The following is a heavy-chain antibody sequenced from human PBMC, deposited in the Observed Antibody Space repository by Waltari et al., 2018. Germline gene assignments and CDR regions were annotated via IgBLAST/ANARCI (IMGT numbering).Heavy chain of an antibody. Sequence: QVQLQESGPGLVKPSGTLSLTCAVTGGSFSSGYWWTWVRQFPGKGLEWIGEINHGGAINSNPYLKTRVTMSVDKSKNHFSLKLISVTAADTAVYYCARMTYTSSPFDYWGQGTLVTVSS. V-gene: IGHV4-4*02. CDR1: GGSFSSGYW. CDR3: ARMTYTSSPFDY. J-gene: IGHJ4*02. D-gene: IGHD3-16*01. CDR2: INHGGAI.